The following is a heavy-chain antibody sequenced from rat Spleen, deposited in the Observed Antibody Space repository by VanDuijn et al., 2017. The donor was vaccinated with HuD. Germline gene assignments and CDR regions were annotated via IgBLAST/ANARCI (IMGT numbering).Heavy chain of an antibody. CDR3: TRREAYYGYNDY. Sequence: EVQLVESGGGLVQPGRSLKLSCAASGFTFTDYYMAWVRQAPTKGLEWVATISYDGSSTYYRDSVKGRFTISRDNAKSTLYLQMNSLRSEDTATYYCTRREAYYGYNDYWGQGVMVTVSS. D-gene: IGHD1-9*01. CDR2: ISYDGSST. CDR1: GFTFTDYY. V-gene: IGHV5-7*01. J-gene: IGHJ2*01.